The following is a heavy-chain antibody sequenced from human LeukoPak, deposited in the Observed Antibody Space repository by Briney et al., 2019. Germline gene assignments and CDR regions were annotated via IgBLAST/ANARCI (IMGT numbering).Heavy chain of an antibody. CDR3: AKASWVLNADAVW. D-gene: IGHD3-9*01. V-gene: IGHV3-23*01. Sequence: GGSLRLSCAASGFSFTNYAMSWVRQAPARGPEWVSSLRGGGETFYADSVKGRFTLSRDDSRNTVYLQLNNLRVEDTAIYYCAKASWVLNADAVWWGQGTQVTVSS. J-gene: IGHJ4*02. CDR2: LRGGGET. CDR1: GFSFTNYA.